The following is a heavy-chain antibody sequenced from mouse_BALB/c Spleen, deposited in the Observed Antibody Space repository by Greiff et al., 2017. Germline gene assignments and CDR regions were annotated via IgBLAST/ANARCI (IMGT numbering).Heavy chain of an antibody. CDR3: ARDGDGAWFAY. V-gene: IGHV5-9-4*01. D-gene: IGHD2-13*01. CDR2: ISSGGSYT. J-gene: IGHJ3*01. Sequence: EVKLMESGGGLVKPGGSLKLSCAASGFTFSSYAMSWVRQSPEKRLEWVAEISSGGSYTYYPDTVTGRFTISRDNAKNTLYLEMSSLRSEDTAMYYCARDGDGAWFAYWGQGTLVTVSA. CDR1: GFTFSSYA.